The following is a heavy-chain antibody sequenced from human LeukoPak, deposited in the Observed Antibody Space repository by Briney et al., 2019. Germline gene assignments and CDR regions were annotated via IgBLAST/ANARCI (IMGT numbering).Heavy chain of an antibody. J-gene: IGHJ5*02. CDR3: ARRLRSPENWFDP. Sequence: SETLSLTCTVSGYSISSGYYWGWIRQPPGKGLEWIGSIYHSGSTYYNPSLKSRVTISVDTSKNQFSLKLSSVTAADTAVYYCARRLRSPENWFDPWGQGTLVTVSS. CDR2: IYHSGST. CDR1: GYSISSGYY. V-gene: IGHV4-38-2*02. D-gene: IGHD1-26*01.